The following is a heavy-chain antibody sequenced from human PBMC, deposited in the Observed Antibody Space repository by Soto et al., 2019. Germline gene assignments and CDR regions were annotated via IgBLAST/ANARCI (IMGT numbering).Heavy chain of an antibody. D-gene: IGHD2-8*01. J-gene: IGHJ4*02. CDR1: GGTFSSYA. Sequence: ASVKVSCKASGGTFSSYAISWVRQAPGQGLEWMGGIIPIFGTANYAQKFQGRVTITADKSTSTACMELSSLRSEDTAVYYCASQVGGLYGYFDYWGQGTLVTVSS. V-gene: IGHV1-69*06. CDR3: ASQVGGLYGYFDY. CDR2: IIPIFGTA.